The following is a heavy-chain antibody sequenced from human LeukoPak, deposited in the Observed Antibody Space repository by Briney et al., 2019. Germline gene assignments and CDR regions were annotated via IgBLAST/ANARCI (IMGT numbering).Heavy chain of an antibody. D-gene: IGHD4-17*01. J-gene: IGHJ4*02. CDR2: IWYDGSKE. V-gene: IGHV3-33*01. CDR1: GFTFSSYG. CDR3: ARGDPTVTTKQNFDY. Sequence: GRSLRLSCAASGFTFSSYGMHWVRQAPGKGLEWVAVIWYDGSKEYYADSVKGRFTISRDNSKNTLYLQMNSLRAEDTSVYYCARGDPTVTTKQNFDYWGQGTLVTVSS.